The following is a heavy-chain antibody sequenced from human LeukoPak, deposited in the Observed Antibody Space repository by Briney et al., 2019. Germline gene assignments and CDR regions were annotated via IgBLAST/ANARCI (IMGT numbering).Heavy chain of an antibody. Sequence: SETLSLTCTVSGGSISRSSYYWGWIRQPPGKGLGWIGSIYYSESTYYNPSLKSRVTISVDKSKNQFSLNLSSVTAADTAVYYCAAAVAGTFGLYFWGQGALVTVSS. CDR2: IYYSEST. CDR1: GGSISRSSYY. V-gene: IGHV4-39*07. J-gene: IGHJ4*02. CDR3: AAAVAGTFGLYF. D-gene: IGHD6-19*01.